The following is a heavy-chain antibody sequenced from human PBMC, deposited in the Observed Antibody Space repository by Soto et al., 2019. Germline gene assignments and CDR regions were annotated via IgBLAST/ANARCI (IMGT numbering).Heavy chain of an antibody. Sequence: ALRLSCVASGFNLNTYGIHWFRQATGKGLQWVAQNLYEGSKKQYADSVRGRFTNTRDNPKNTVYLQMDSLRVDDTAMYYCVRDLALMADYWGQGTLVTVSS. J-gene: IGHJ4*02. CDR2: NLYEGSKK. CDR3: VRDLALMADY. D-gene: IGHD3-16*01. CDR1: GFNLNTYG. V-gene: IGHV3-30*03.